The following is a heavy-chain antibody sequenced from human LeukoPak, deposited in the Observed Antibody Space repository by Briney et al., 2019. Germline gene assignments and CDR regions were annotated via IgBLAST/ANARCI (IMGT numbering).Heavy chain of an antibody. CDR2: INWNGGST. D-gene: IGHD3-16*01. V-gene: IGHV3-20*04. CDR1: GFSFDDHD. CDR3: AREEGGYFDY. Sequence: GGSLRLSCAASGFSFDDHDMSWVRQAPGKGLEWVSGINWNGGSTGYADSVKGRFTISRDNAKNSLYLQMSSLRAEDTALYYCAREEGGYFDYWGQGTLVTVSS. J-gene: IGHJ4*02.